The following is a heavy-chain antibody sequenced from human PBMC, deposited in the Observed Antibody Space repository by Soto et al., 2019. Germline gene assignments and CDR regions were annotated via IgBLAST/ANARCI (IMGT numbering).Heavy chain of an antibody. CDR2: ISYDGSIK. CDR1: GFTFRGYG. V-gene: IGHV3-30*03. J-gene: IGHJ6*02. Sequence: PGGSLRLSCAASGFTFRGYGMHWVRQAPGRGLEWVALISYDGSIKYYADSVRGRFTISRDNSKNTLYLQMNSLRAEDTAVYYCARGHYGMDVWGQGTTVTVSS. CDR3: ARGHYGMDV.